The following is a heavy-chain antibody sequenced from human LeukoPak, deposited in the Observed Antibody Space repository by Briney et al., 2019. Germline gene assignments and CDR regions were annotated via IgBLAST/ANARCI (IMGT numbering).Heavy chain of an antibody. CDR3: ARGDRAVAGAWGWFDP. J-gene: IGHJ5*02. Sequence: PSETLSLTCTVSGGSISSYYWSWIRQSAGKGLEWSGRIYASGSTNYNPSLKSRVTMSVDTSKNQFSLKLSSVTAADTAVYYCARGDRAVAGAWGWFDPWGQGTLVTVSS. CDR1: GGSISSYY. V-gene: IGHV4-4*07. CDR2: IYASGST. D-gene: IGHD6-19*01.